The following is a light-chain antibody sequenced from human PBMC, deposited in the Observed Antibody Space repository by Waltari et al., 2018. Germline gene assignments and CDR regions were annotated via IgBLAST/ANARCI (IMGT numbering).Light chain of an antibody. Sequence: QLVLTQSPSASASLGASVKLTCTLSSGHSTYAIAWHQQLPEKGPRYLMTLNSDGSHSKGDGIPDRFSGSNSGAERYLTISSLQSEDEADYYCQTWATGIVIFGGGTKLTVL. J-gene: IGLJ2*01. CDR3: QTWATGIVI. V-gene: IGLV4-69*01. CDR2: LNSDGSH. CDR1: SGHSTYA.